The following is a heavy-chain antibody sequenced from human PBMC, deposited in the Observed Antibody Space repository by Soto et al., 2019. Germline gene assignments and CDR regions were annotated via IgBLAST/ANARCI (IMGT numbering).Heavy chain of an antibody. CDR3: ARDLSRHSWKWFDP. CDR2: IHPNSGDT. J-gene: IGHJ5*02. Sequence: QVQLVQSGAEVKEPGASVKVSCRTSGYTFTDHYINWVRQAPGQGPEYMGWIHPNSGDTKYTQRFQGRVTMTRDTSSSPAYMELRRLTSDATAVYYCARDLSRHSWKWFDPWGQGTLVTVSS. V-gene: IGHV1-2*02. CDR1: GYTFTDHY. D-gene: IGHD1-1*01.